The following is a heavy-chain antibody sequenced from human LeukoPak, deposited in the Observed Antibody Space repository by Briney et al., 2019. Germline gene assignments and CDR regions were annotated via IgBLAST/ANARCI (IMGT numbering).Heavy chain of an antibody. CDR2: INSDGSST. CDR1: GFTFSNYW. J-gene: IGHJ3*02. CDR3: ARDAFDI. Sequence: GGSLRLSCVASGFTFSNYWVHWVRQAPGKGLVWVSSINSDGSSTSYADSVKGRFTISRDNAKNSLYLQMNSLRAEDTAVYYCARDAFDIWGQGTMVTVSS. V-gene: IGHV3-74*01.